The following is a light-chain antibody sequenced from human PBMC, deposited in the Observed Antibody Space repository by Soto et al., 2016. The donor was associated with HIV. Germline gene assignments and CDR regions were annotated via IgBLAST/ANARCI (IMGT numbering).Light chain of an antibody. V-gene: IGKV1-9*01. CDR1: QDIRSY. CDR3: QQLSSHVYT. Sequence: DIQLTQSPSFLSASVGDRVTITCRASQDIRSYLAWYQQKPGKAPKLLIHTASTLQSGVPSRFGGSGSGTEFTLTIGSLQPEDSVTYHCQQLSSHVYTFGQGTRLEI. J-gene: IGKJ2*01. CDR2: TAS.